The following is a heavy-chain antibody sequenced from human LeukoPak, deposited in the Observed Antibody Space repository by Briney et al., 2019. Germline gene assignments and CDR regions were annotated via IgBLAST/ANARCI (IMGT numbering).Heavy chain of an antibody. CDR1: GFTFSSFA. Sequence: PGGSLRLSCAASGFTFSSFAMSWVRQAPGKGLEWVSAISGSGGSTYYADSVKGRFTISRDNSKNTLYLQMNSLRAEDTAVYYCAKGHCSSTSCYLSWFDPWGQGTLVTVSS. CDR2: ISGSGGST. J-gene: IGHJ5*02. V-gene: IGHV3-23*01. CDR3: AKGHCSSTSCYLSWFDP. D-gene: IGHD2-2*01.